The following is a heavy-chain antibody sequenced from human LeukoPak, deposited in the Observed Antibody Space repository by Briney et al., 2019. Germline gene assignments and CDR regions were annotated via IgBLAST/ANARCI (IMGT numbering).Heavy chain of an antibody. D-gene: IGHD5-18*01. CDR3: ASGGSYGLLDY. CDR2: VYSGGST. V-gene: IGHV3-53*01. CDR1: GFTVSYNY. J-gene: IGHJ4*02. Sequence: GGSLRLSCAASGFTVSYNYINWVRQAPGTGLEWVSVVYSGGSTYYADSVKGRFTISRDNSKNTVYLQMNSLRAEDTAVYFCASGGSYGLLDYWGQGTLVTVSS.